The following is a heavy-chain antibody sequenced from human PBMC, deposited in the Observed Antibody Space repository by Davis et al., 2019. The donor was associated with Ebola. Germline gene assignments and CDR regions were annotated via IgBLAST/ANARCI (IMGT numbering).Heavy chain of an antibody. CDR3: TTDYGDYHAFDI. J-gene: IGHJ3*02. Sequence: PGGSLRLSCAASGFTFSNAWMSWVRQAPGKGLEWVGRIKSKTDGGTTDYAAPVKGRFTISRDDSKNPLYLQMNSLKTEDTAVYYCTTDYGDYHAFDIWGQGTMVTVSS. V-gene: IGHV3-15*01. CDR1: GFTFSNAW. CDR2: IKSKTDGGTT. D-gene: IGHD4-17*01.